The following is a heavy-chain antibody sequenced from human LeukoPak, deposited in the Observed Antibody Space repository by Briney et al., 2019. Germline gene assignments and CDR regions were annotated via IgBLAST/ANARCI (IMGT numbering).Heavy chain of an antibody. V-gene: IGHV1-8*01. Sequence: ASVKVSCKASGYTFTSYDINWVRQATGQGLEWMGWMHPNSGNTGYAQKFQGRVTMTRNTSISTAYMELSSLRSEDTAVYYCARTGIAARRSDDWFDPWGQGTLVTVSS. CDR1: GYTFTSYD. CDR3: ARTGIAARRSDDWFDP. CDR2: MHPNSGNT. J-gene: IGHJ5*02. D-gene: IGHD6-6*01.